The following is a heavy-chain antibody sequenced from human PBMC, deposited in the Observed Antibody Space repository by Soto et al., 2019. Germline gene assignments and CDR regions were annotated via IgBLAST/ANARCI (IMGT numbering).Heavy chain of an antibody. CDR2: IYHSGST. J-gene: IGHJ6*02. Sequence: QVQLQYSGPGLVKPSSTLSLNCAVSGVSISSSNWWSWVRQPPGKRLEWIGEIYHSGSTNYNPSLKSRVTISVDKSKNQFSLKLSSVTAADTAVYYCARVSGSYYYGMDVWVQGTTVTVSS. CDR3: ARVSGSYYYGMDV. CDR1: GVSISSSNW. V-gene: IGHV4-4*02. D-gene: IGHD1-26*01.